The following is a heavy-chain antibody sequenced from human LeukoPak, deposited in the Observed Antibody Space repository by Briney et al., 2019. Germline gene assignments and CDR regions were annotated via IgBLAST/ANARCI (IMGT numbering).Heavy chain of an antibody. J-gene: IGHJ6*03. CDR1: GASISSGTYY. CDR3: AREVGYGPNYSYYYYMDV. D-gene: IGHD5-18*01. V-gene: IGHV4-61*02. CDR2: IYPSGTT. Sequence: SETLSLTCTVSGASISSGTYYWGWVRQSAEKGLEWIGRIYPSGTTNYNPSLKSRVTISRDTSKNQFSLEIFSVTAADTAVYYCAREVGYGPNYSYYYYMDVWGKGTTVTVSS.